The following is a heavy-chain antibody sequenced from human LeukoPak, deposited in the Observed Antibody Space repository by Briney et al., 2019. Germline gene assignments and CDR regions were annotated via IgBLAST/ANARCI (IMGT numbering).Heavy chain of an antibody. D-gene: IGHD3-3*01. CDR3: ARDKNGWSGYYRDSGRTNGRAFDI. Sequence: SVKVSCKASGGTFSSYAISWVRQAPGQGLEWMGGIIPIFGTANYAQKFQGRVTITADESTSTAYVELSSLRSEDTAVYYCARDKNGWSGYYRDSGRTNGRAFDIWGQGTMVTVSS. J-gene: IGHJ3*02. V-gene: IGHV1-69*13. CDR1: GGTFSSYA. CDR2: IIPIFGTA.